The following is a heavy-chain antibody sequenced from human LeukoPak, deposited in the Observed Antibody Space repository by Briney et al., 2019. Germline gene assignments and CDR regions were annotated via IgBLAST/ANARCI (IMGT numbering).Heavy chain of an antibody. J-gene: IGHJ6*03. CDR3: ARVVRVRGSYLYYMDV. V-gene: IGHV3-21*04. CDR1: GFTFSSYS. D-gene: IGHD1-26*01. Sequence: GGSLRLSCAASGFTFSSYSMNWVRQAPGKGLEWVSAISSSSSYIYYADSVKGRFTISRDNAKKSLYLQMNSLRAEDTAVYYCARVVRVRGSYLYYMDVWGKGTTVTISS. CDR2: ISSSSSYI.